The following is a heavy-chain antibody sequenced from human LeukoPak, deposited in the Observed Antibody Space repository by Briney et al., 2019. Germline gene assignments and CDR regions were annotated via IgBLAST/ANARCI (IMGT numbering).Heavy chain of an antibody. J-gene: IGHJ4*02. V-gene: IGHV3-48*01. Sequence: GGSLRLSCAASGFTFSAYSMNWVRQAPGKGLEWVSYISSSSSTIYYADSVKGRFTISRDNAKNSLYLQMNSLRAEDTAVYYCARDGGVSGVDYWGQGTLVTVSS. D-gene: IGHD3-16*02. CDR1: GFTFSAYS. CDR3: ARDGGVSGVDY. CDR2: ISSSSSTI.